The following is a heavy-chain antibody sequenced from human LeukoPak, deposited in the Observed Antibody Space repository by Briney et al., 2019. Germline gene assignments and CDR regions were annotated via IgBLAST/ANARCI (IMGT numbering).Heavy chain of an antibody. CDR3: TTEPEWFGELSPDY. CDR2: IKSKTDGGTT. D-gene: IGHD3-10*01. J-gene: IGHJ4*02. CDR1: GFTFSNAW. Sequence: GGSLRLSCAASGFTFSNAWMSWVRQAPGKGLEWVGRIKSKTDGGTTDYAAPVKGRFTISRDDSKNTLYLQMNSLRTEDTAVYYCTTEPEWFGELSPDYWGQGTLVTVSS. V-gene: IGHV3-15*01.